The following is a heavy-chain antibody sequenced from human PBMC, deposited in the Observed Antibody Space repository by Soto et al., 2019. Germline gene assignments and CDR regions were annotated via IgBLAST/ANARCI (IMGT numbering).Heavy chain of an antibody. J-gene: IGHJ3*02. CDR2: IKSKTDGGTT. D-gene: IGHD6-13*01. Sequence: GGSLRLSCAASGFTFSNAWMSWVRQAPGKGLEWVGRIKSKTDGGTTDYAAPVKGRFTISRDDSKNTLYLQMNSLKTEDTAVYYCTTGSFGQQLVTDAFDIWGQGTMVTVSS. CDR1: GFTFSNAW. CDR3: TTGSFGQQLVTDAFDI. V-gene: IGHV3-15*01.